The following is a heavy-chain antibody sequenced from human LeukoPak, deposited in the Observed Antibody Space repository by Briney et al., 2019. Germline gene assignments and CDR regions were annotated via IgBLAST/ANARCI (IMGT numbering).Heavy chain of an antibody. V-gene: IGHV3-23*01. CDR1: GFTFSSYA. CDR2: ISGSGGST. J-gene: IGHJ6*02. Sequence: GGSLRLSCAASGFTFSSYAMSWVRQAPGKGLEWVSAISGSGGSTYYADSVKGRFTISRDNSKNTLYLQMNSLRAEDTAVYYCAKDQISGSYFPQLNYYGMDVWGQGTTVTVSS. D-gene: IGHD1-26*01. CDR3: AKDQISGSYFPQLNYYGMDV.